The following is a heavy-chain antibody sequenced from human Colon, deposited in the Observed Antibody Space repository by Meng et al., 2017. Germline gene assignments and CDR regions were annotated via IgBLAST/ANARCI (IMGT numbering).Heavy chain of an antibody. J-gene: IGHJ5*02. CDR2: VDYYWNI. D-gene: IGHD4-17*01. V-gene: IGHV4-61*01. Sequence: VHIEVAGPGWVRPPETLPPHCNVPGGAVSSGSHYWSWIRQPPGKGLEFIAYVDYYWNINYNPSLNSRATVSIDTSKTQFSLKVTSVTAADTAVYFCARTNYGDYNWFDPWGQGTLVTVSS. CDR1: GGAVSSGSHY. CDR3: ARTNYGDYNWFDP.